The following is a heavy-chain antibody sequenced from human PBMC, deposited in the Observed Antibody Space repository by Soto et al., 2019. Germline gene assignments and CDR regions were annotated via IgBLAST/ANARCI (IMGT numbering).Heavy chain of an antibody. D-gene: IGHD3-9*01. CDR3: ASNYDILTGSYMALDY. CDR1: GYTFTSYA. V-gene: IGHV1-3*01. CDR2: INAGNGNT. Sequence: QVQLVQSGAEVKKPGASVKVSCKASGYTFTSYAMHWVRQAPGQRLEWMGWINAGNGNTKYSQKFQGRVTITRDTSASTAYMELSSLRSEDTAVYYCASNYDILTGSYMALDYWGQGTLVTVSS. J-gene: IGHJ4*02.